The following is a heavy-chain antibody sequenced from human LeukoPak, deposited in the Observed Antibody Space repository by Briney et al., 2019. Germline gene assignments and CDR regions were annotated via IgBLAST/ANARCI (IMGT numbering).Heavy chain of an antibody. Sequence: GGSLRLSCAASGFTFSSYSMNWARQAPGKGLEWVSSISSSSSYVYYADSVKGRFTISRDNAKNSLYLQMNSLRAEDTAVYYCARFEYYYDSSGYYYDPVPAYYFDYWGQGTLVTVSS. CDR3: ARFEYYYDSSGYYYDPVPAYYFDY. V-gene: IGHV3-21*01. D-gene: IGHD3-22*01. CDR2: ISSSSSYV. J-gene: IGHJ4*02. CDR1: GFTFSSYS.